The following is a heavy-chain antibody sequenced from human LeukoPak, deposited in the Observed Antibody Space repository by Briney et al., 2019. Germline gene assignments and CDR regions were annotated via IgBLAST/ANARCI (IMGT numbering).Heavy chain of an antibody. CDR3: ARVPKSLNYYDSSGYPYYFDY. D-gene: IGHD3-22*01. CDR1: GFTFSSYW. V-gene: IGHV3-7*01. CDR2: IKQDGSEK. Sequence: GGSLRLSCAASGFTFSSYWMSWVRQAPGKGPEWAANIKQDGSEKYYVDSVKGRFTISRDNAKNSLYLQMNSLRAEDTAIYYCARVPKSLNYYDSSGYPYYFDYWGQGTLVTVSS. J-gene: IGHJ4*02.